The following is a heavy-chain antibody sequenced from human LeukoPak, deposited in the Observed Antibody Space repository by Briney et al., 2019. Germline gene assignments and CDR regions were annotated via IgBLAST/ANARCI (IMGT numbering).Heavy chain of an antibody. CDR1: GFTLSSYG. CDR3: AKDRFMGWFDP. J-gene: IGHJ5*02. CDR2: ISGSGGST. D-gene: IGHD3-10*01. Sequence: TGGSLRLSCAASGFTLSSYGMSWVRQAPGKGLEWVSAISGSGGSTYYADSVKGRFTISRDNSKNTLYLQMNSLRAKDTAVYYCAKDRFMGWFDPWGQGTLVTVSS. V-gene: IGHV3-23*01.